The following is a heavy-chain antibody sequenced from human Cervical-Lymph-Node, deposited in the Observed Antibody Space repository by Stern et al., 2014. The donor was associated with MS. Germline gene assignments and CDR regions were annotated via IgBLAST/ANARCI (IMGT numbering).Heavy chain of an antibody. CDR2: ISGNGGKT. Sequence: EEQLLESGGGLVQPGRSLRLSCAASGFTFDDYAMHWVRQAPGEGLEWVSGISGNGGKTDYADSVKGRFTISRDNAKNSLYLQMDSLRAEDTALYYCAKDMRGGSSYAMDVWGQGTTVTVSS. D-gene: IGHD6-6*01. CDR1: GFTFDDYA. V-gene: IGHV3-9*01. J-gene: IGHJ6*02. CDR3: AKDMRGGSSYAMDV.